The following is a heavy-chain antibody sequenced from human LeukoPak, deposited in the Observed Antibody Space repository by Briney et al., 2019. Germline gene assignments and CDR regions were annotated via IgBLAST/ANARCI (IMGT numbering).Heavy chain of an antibody. V-gene: IGHV4-59*01. CDR2: IYYSGST. CDR1: GGSISSYY. Sequence: AETLSLTCTVSGGSISSYYWSWIRQPPGKGLEWIGYIYYSGSTNYNPSLRSRVTISVDTSKNQFSLKLSSVTAADTAVYYCAKGSGSSPFDPWGQGTLVTVSS. CDR3: AKGSGSSPFDP. D-gene: IGHD3-10*01. J-gene: IGHJ5*02.